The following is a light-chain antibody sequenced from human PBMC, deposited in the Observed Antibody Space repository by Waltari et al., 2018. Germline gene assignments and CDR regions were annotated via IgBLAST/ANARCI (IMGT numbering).Light chain of an antibody. CDR1: QTIAMY. CDR2: AAS. J-gene: IGKJ1*01. Sequence: DIQLTQSPTSLSAFVGDRVTITCRASQTIAMYLMWYQQKPGKAPNLLIYAASTLQGGVPSRFSASGSGTDFTLAISSLQPEDFATYFCQQAYTPPWTFGLGTRVEVK. V-gene: IGKV1-39*01. CDR3: QQAYTPPWT.